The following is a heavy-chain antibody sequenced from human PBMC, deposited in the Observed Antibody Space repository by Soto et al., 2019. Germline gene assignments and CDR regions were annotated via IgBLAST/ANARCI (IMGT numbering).Heavy chain of an antibody. D-gene: IGHD2-8*01. V-gene: IGHV3-13*01. CDR3: AREGGGKYESYGMDV. Sequence: GGSLRLSCAASGFTFSSYDMHWVRQATGKGLEWVSAIGTAGDTYYPGSVKGRFTISRENAKNSLYLQMNSLRAEDTAVYYCAREGGGKYESYGMDVWGQGTTVTVSS. J-gene: IGHJ6*02. CDR2: IGTAGDT. CDR1: GFTFSSYD.